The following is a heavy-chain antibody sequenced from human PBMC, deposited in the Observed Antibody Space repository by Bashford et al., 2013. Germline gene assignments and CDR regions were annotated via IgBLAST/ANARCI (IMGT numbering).Heavy chain of an antibody. CDR3: ARASLKPSGSYVPYYYGMDV. CDR1: GGSFSGYY. D-gene: IGHD6-19*01. Sequence: SSETLSLTCAVYGGSFSGYYWSWIRQPPGKGLEWIGEINHSGSTNYNPSLKSRVTISVDTSKNQFSLKLSSVTAADTAVYYCARASLKPSGSYVPYYYGMDVWGQGTTVTVSS. CDR2: INHSGST. J-gene: IGHJ6*02. V-gene: IGHV4-34*01.